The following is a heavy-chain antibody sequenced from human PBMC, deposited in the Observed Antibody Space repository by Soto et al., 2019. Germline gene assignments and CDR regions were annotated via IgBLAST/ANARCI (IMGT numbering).Heavy chain of an antibody. Sequence: AAVKVSCKASGYTFTSYGIRWVRQAPGHGLARRGRINVYNGNTNYAQKLPGRVTMTPHTATSTAYMELRSLRSADTAVYYCARDAYDSGPFDYWGQGSLVTVSS. J-gene: IGHJ4*02. D-gene: IGHD3-22*01. V-gene: IGHV1-18*01. CDR2: INVYNGNT. CDR3: ARDAYDSGPFDY. CDR1: GYTFTSYG.